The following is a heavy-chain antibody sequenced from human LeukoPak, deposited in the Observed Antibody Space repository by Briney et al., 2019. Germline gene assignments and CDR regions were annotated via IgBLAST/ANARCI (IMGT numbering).Heavy chain of an antibody. CDR2: IKSDGSST. CDR1: GFTFSTHW. CDR3: STAIFGVVSG. J-gene: IGHJ4*02. Sequence: GGSLRLSCAASGFTFSTHWMYCVRHPPEKGLVWVSGIKSDGSSTNYVDSVKGRFTISRDNAKNTLYLQMNSLRPEDTAVYYCSTAIFGVVSGWGQGTLATVSS. V-gene: IGHV3-74*01. D-gene: IGHD3-3*01.